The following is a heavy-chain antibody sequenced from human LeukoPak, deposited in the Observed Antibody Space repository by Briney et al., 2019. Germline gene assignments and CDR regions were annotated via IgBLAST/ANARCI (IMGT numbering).Heavy chain of an antibody. CDR1: GGSFSGYY. V-gene: IGHV4-34*01. CDR2: INHSEST. J-gene: IGHJ4*02. CDR3: ARGFAPVLRFLEWYPPYFDY. Sequence: SETLSLTCAVYGGSFSGYYWSWIRQPPGKGLEWIGEINHSESTNYNPSLKSRVTISVDTSKNQFSLKLSSVTAADTAVYYCARGFAPVLRFLEWYPPYFDYWGQGTLVTVSS. D-gene: IGHD3-3*01.